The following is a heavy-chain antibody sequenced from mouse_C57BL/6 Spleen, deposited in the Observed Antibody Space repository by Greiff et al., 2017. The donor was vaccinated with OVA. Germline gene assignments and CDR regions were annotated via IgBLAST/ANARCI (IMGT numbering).Heavy chain of an antibody. V-gene: IGHV1-82*01. CDR1: GYAFSSSW. CDR2: IYPGDGDT. D-gene: IGHD1-1*01. Sequence: QVQLQQSGPELVKPGASVKISCKASGYAFSSSWMNWVKQRPGKGLEWIGRIYPGDGDTNYNGKFKGKATLTADKSSSTAYMQLSSLTSEDSAVYFCARSGHYGSSYWYFDVWGTGTTVTVSS. J-gene: IGHJ1*03. CDR3: ARSGHYGSSYWYFDV.